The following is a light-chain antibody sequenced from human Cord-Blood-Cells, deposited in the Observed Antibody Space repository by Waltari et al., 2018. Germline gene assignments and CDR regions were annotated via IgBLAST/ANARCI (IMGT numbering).Light chain of an antibody. CDR1: QSLLHSNGYNF. CDR2: LGS. J-gene: IGKJ1*01. Sequence: DIVMTQSPLSLPVTPGEPAPISCRSSQSLLHSNGYNFLDWYLQKPGQSPQLLIYLGSNRASGVPDRFSGSGSGTDVTLKISRVEAEDVGVYYCMQALQTPPWTFGQGTKVEIK. CDR3: MQALQTPPWT. V-gene: IGKV2-28*01.